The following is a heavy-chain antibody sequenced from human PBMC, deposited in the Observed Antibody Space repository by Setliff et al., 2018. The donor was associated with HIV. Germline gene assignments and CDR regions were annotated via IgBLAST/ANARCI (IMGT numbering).Heavy chain of an antibody. CDR1: GDSISSSTFY. CDR2: IYFTGDS. J-gene: IGHJ4*02. D-gene: IGHD2-21*02. V-gene: IGHV4-39*01. Sequence: PSETLSLTCTVSGDSISSSTFYWGWIRQPPGKGLEWIGSIYFTGDSYYDPSLKSRVTTSVDTSNNQFSLILSPVTAADTAVYYCARGEFYCGTDCYWSSFDYWGQGILVTVSS. CDR3: ARGEFYCGTDCYWSSFDY.